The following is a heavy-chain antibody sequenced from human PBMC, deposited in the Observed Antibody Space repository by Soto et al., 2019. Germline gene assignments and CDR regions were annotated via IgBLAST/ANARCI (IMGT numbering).Heavy chain of an antibody. CDR1: GFTFSLHG. V-gene: IGHV3-33*01. CDR3: ARDREGIAVAGFDY. Sequence: QVHLVESGGGVVQPGKSLRHSCTVSGFTFSLHGMHWVRQAPGKGLEWVAVIWSDEINKYYADSVKGRFTISRDNSKNTVYLQMNSLRGEDTAVYYCARDREGIAVAGFDYWGQATQVTVSS. D-gene: IGHD6-19*01. CDR2: IWSDEINK. J-gene: IGHJ4*02.